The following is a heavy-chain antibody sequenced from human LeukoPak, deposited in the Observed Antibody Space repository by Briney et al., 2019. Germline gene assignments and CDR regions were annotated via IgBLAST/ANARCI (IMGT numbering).Heavy chain of an antibody. J-gene: IGHJ4*02. D-gene: IGHD4-11*01. Sequence: GGSLRLSCAASGFTFSSYSMNWVRQAPGEGLEWVSSISSSSSYIYYADSVKGRFTISRDNAKNSLYLQMNSLRAEDTAVYYCARDLDGTVTNYFDYWGQGTLVTVSS. CDR3: ARDLDGTVTNYFDY. CDR1: GFTFSSYS. V-gene: IGHV3-21*01. CDR2: ISSSSSYI.